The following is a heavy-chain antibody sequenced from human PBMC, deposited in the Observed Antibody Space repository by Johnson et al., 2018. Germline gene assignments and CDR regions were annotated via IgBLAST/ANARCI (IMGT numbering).Heavy chain of an antibody. Sequence: VQLQESGGGLVQPGGSLRLSCAASGFTFSSYAMSWVRQDPGKGLEWVSAISGSGGSTYYADPVKGRFTISRDNSKNTLYLQMNSLRAEDTALYYCFLDYDSSGYPSWGQGTMVTVSS. D-gene: IGHD3-22*01. V-gene: IGHV3-23*01. CDR2: ISGSGGST. J-gene: IGHJ3*01. CDR1: GFTFSSYA. CDR3: FLDYDSSGYPS.